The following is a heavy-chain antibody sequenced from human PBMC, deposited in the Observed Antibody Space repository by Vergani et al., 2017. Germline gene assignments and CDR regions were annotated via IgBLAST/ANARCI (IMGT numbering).Heavy chain of an antibody. CDR3: ARASKLRFLEWFTGP. J-gene: IGHJ5*02. CDR1: GGTFSSYG. Sequence: QVQLVQSGAEVKKPGSSVKVSCKASGGTFSSYGISWVRQAPGQGLEWMGWISAYNGNTNYAKKLKGRVTMTTDTSTSTAYMELRSLRSDDTAVYYCARASKLRFLEWFTGPWGQGTLVTVSS. V-gene: IGHV1-18*01. D-gene: IGHD3-3*01. CDR2: ISAYNGNT.